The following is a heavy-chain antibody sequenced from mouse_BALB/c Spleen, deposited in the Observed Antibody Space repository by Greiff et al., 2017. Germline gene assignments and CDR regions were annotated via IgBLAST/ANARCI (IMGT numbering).Heavy chain of an antibody. D-gene: IGHD2-3*01. CDR3: ARSDGLDY. V-gene: IGHV1S81*02. CDR1: GYTFTSYY. J-gene: IGHJ2*01. CDR2: INPSNGGT. Sequence: VQLQQSGAELVKPGASVKLSCKASGYTFTSYYMYWVKQRPGQGLEWIGEINPSNGGTNFNEKFKSKATLTVDKSSSTAYMQLSSLTSEDSAVYYCARSDGLDYWGQGTTLTVSS.